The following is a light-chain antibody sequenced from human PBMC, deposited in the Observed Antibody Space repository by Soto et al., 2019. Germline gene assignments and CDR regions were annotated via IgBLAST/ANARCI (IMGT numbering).Light chain of an antibody. Sequence: EIVLTQSPATLSLSPGERATLSCRASQSVSSNLAWYQQKPGQAPRLLIYDASNRPTGIPVRFSGSGSGTDFTLTISSLEPEDFAVYYCQQSRNWPLTFGGGTKVEIK. V-gene: IGKV3-11*01. CDR1: QSVSSN. CDR3: QQSRNWPLT. J-gene: IGKJ4*01. CDR2: DAS.